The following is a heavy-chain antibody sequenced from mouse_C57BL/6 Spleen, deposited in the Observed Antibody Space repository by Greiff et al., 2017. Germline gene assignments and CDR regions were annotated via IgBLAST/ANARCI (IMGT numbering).Heavy chain of an antibody. J-gene: IGHJ4*01. CDR2: IDPSDSET. Sequence: QVQLQQPGAELVRPGSSVKLSCKASGYTFTSYWMHWVKQRPIQGLEWIGNIDPSDSETHYNQKFKDKATLTVDKSSSTAYMQLSSLTSEDSAVYYWARKSIRLSYAMDYWGQGTSVTVSS. V-gene: IGHV1-52*01. CDR3: ARKSIRLSYAMDY. CDR1: GYTFTSYW.